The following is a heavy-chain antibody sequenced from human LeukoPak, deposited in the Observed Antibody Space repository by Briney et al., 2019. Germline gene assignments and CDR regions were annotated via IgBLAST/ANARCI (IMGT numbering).Heavy chain of an antibody. V-gene: IGHV4-59*01. Sequence: PSETLSLTCTVSGGSITSYYWSWIRQPPGKGLEWIGYIYYSGSTNYNPSLKSRVTISVDTSKNQFSLKLSSVTAADTAVYYCASLAVAAGAEYFQHWGQGTLVTVSS. CDR2: IYYSGST. CDR3: ASLAVAAGAEYFQH. D-gene: IGHD6-19*01. CDR1: GGSITSYY. J-gene: IGHJ1*01.